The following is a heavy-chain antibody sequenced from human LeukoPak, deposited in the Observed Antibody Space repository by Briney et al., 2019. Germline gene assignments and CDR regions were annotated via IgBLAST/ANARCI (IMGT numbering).Heavy chain of an antibody. V-gene: IGHV1-8*01. CDR2: MNPNSGNT. Sequence: ASVKVSCKASGYTFTSYDINRVRQATGQGLEWMGWMNPNSGNTGYAQKFQGRVTITTDESTSTAYMELSSLRSEDTAVYYCARGGDSSSFYYYYYMDVWGKGTTVTVSS. CDR1: GYTFTSYD. CDR3: ARGGDSSSFYYYYYMDV. D-gene: IGHD6-6*01. J-gene: IGHJ6*03.